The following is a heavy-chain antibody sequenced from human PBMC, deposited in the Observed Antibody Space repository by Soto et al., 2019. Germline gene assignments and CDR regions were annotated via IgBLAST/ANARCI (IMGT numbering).Heavy chain of an antibody. CDR1: GYTFTSYA. J-gene: IGHJ4*02. Sequence: ASVKVSCKASGYTFTSYAMHWVRQAPGQRLEWMGWINAGNGNTKYSQKFQGRVTITRDTSASTAYMELSGLRSEDTAVYYCARKRGINSYYFDFWGQRTLVTVSS. D-gene: IGHD3-10*01. CDR3: ARKRGINSYYFDF. V-gene: IGHV1-3*01. CDR2: INAGNGNT.